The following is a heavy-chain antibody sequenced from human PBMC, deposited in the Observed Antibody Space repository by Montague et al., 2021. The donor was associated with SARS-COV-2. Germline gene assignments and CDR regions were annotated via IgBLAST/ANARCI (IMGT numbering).Heavy chain of an antibody. V-gene: IGHV4-31*03. D-gene: IGHD3-3*01. J-gene: IGHJ2*01. CDR2: IYYSGST. CDR1: GGSISSGGYH. Sequence: TLSLTCTVSGGSISSGGYHWSWIRQHPGKGLEWIGFIYYSGSTYYNPSHKSRVTISVDTSKNQFSLKLSSVTAADTAVYYCARDPINRITIFGVVTRGWYFDLWGRGTLVTVSS. CDR3: ARDPINRITIFGVVTRGWYFDL.